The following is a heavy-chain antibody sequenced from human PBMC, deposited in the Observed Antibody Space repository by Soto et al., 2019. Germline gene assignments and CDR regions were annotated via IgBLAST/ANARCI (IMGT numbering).Heavy chain of an antibody. J-gene: IGHJ4*02. Sequence: GGSLRLSCAASGFTFDDYAMHWVRQAPGKGLEWVSGISWNSGSIGYADSVKGRFTISRDNAKNSLYLQMNSLRAEDTALYYCAKDIYDILTGYYNPYFDYCGQGTLVTVSS. CDR1: GFTFDDYA. CDR3: AKDIYDILTGYYNPYFDY. D-gene: IGHD3-9*01. V-gene: IGHV3-9*01. CDR2: ISWNSGSI.